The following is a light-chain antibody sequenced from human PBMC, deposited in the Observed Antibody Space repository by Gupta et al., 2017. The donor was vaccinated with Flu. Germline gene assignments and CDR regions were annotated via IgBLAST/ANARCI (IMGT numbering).Light chain of an antibody. J-gene: IGLJ3*02. V-gene: IGLV3-19*01. CDR1: SLRSYY. CDR3: NSRDSSCNHWV. Sequence: SSELTQDPAVSVALGQTVRITCQGDSLRSYYASWYQQKPGQAPLLVIYGKNNRPSGIPDRFSGSSSGNTASLTITGAQAEDDADYYCNSRDSSCNHWVFGGGTKLTVL. CDR2: GKN.